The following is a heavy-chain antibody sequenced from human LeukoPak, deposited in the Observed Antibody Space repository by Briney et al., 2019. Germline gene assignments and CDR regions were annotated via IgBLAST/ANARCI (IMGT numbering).Heavy chain of an antibody. CDR3: ARVANMFYYYYGMDV. J-gene: IGHJ6*02. CDR1: GYTFTGYY. V-gene: IGHV1-2*02. D-gene: IGHD3-10*02. Sequence: ASVKVSCKASGYTFTGYYIHWVRQAPGQGLEWMGWINPNSGGTNYAQKFQGRVTMTRDTSISTAYMELSRLRSDDTAVYYCARVANMFYYYYGMDVWGQGTTVTVSS. CDR2: INPNSGGT.